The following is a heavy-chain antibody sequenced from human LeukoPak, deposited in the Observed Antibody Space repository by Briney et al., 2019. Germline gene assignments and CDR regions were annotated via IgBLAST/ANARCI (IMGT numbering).Heavy chain of an antibody. CDR1: GFTFSSYW. CDR3: AKCGSGSNFDY. CDR2: LNQDGSER. V-gene: IGHV3-7*02. D-gene: IGHD3-10*01. J-gene: IGHJ4*02. Sequence: GVSLRLSCAASGFTFSSYWMSWVRQTPGKGLEWVAHLNQDGSERYYVDSVKGRFTISRENAKNSLYLQMNSLRAEDTAVYYCAKCGSGSNFDYWGQGILVTVS.